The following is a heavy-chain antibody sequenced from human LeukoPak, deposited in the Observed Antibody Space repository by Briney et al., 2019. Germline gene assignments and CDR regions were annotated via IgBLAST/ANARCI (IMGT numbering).Heavy chain of an antibody. CDR3: ARVGAPTRSFDY. J-gene: IGHJ4*02. Sequence: ASVKVSCKASGYTFTGYYMHWVRQAPEQGLEWMGWINPNSGGTNYAQKFQGRVTMTRDTSISTAYMELSRLRSDDTAVYYCARVGAPTRSFDYWGQGTLVTVSS. CDR2: INPNSGGT. CDR1: GYTFTGYY. D-gene: IGHD1-14*01. V-gene: IGHV1-2*02.